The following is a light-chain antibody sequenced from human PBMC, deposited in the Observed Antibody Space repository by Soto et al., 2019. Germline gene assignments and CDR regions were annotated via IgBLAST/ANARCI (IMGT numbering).Light chain of an antibody. Sequence: DIQLTQSPSFLSASVGDRVTITCRATHDIGSHLAWYQQKPGRAPKLLISETSTLQSGVPSRFSGSGFGTEFTLTVTSLQPEDFATYYCQQVNAAPLTFGGGTKVEIK. J-gene: IGKJ4*01. CDR3: QQVNAAPLT. CDR1: HDIGSH. CDR2: ETS. V-gene: IGKV1-9*01.